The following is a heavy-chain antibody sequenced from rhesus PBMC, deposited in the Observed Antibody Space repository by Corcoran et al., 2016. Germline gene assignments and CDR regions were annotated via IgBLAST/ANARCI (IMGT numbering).Heavy chain of an antibody. J-gene: IGHJ4*01. CDR2: INSGGGST. CDR1: GFTFSSYG. V-gene: IGHV3S25*01. D-gene: IGHD3-3*01. Sequence: EVQLVESGGGLVQPGGSLRLSCAASGFTFSSYGMYWVRQAPGKGLAGIAAINSGGGSTYYADSVKGRFTISRDNSKNTLSLQMNSLRAEDTAVYYCAKDREEGYYNFWRGRYFDYWGQGVLVTVSS. CDR3: AKDREEGYYNFWRGRYFDY.